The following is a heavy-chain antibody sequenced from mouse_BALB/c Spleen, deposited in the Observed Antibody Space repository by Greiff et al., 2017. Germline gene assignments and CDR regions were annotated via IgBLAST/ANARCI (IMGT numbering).Heavy chain of an antibody. CDR1: GYTFTSYW. J-gene: IGHJ3*01. CDR2: IYPGSGST. D-gene: IGHD2-4*01. V-gene: IGHV1S22*01. CDR3: TREITTGGWFAY. Sequence: LQQSGSELVRPGASVKLSCKASGYTFTSYWMHWVKQRPGQGLEWIGNIYPGSGSTNYDEKFKSKATLTVDTSSSTAYMQLSSLTSEDSAVYYCTREITTGGWFAYWGQGTLVTVSA.